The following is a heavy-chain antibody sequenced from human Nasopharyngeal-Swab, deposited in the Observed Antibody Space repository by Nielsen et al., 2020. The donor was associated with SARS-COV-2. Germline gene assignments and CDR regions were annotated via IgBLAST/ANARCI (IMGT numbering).Heavy chain of an antibody. CDR2: ISGSGGST. D-gene: IGHD4-17*01. J-gene: IGHJ4*02. Sequence: GGSLRLSCAASGFTFSSYAMSWVRQAPGKGLEWVSAISGSGGSTYYADSVKGWFTISRDNSKNTLYLQMNSLRAEDTAVYYCAKTLLPTVTTWSFDYWGQGTLVTVSS. CDR1: GFTFSSYA. V-gene: IGHV3-23*01. CDR3: AKTLLPTVTTWSFDY.